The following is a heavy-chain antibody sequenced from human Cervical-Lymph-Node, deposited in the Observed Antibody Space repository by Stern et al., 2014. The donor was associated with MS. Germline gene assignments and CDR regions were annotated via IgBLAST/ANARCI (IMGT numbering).Heavy chain of an antibody. CDR3: AKDSRLRWPGLYDS. CDR1: GFTFGSYA. D-gene: IGHD4-23*01. CDR2: ISGSGTTT. V-gene: IGHV3-23*04. J-gene: IGHJ4*02. Sequence: VQLVESGGGLVQPGGSLRLSCAASGFTFGSYAMSWVRQAPGKGLEWVSTISGSGTTTYYADSVKGRFTISRDKPKNTLYLQMSSLRAEDTAIYYCAKDSRLRWPGLYDSWGQGTLVTVSS.